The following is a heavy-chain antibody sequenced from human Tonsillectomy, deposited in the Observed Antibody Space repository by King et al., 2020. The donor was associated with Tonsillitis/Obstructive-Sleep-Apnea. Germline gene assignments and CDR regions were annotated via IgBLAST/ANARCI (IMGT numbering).Heavy chain of an antibody. Sequence: QLQESGPGLVKPSETLSLTCTVSGGSISSYYWSWMRQPPGKGLEWIGYISYCGSTNYNPSLNSRVTISVDTSKNQFSLKLSSVTGADTAVYYCARDMVLEAGGDAFDIWGQGTMVTVSS. CDR1: GGSISSYY. V-gene: IGHV4-59*01. CDR2: ISYCGST. D-gene: IGHD2-8*01. J-gene: IGHJ3*02. CDR3: ARDMVLEAGGDAFDI.